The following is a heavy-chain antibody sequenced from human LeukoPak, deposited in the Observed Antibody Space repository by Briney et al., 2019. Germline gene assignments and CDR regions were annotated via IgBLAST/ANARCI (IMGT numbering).Heavy chain of an antibody. V-gene: IGHV3-74*01. Sequence: GGSLRLSSAASGFPFSNYWMHWVRQAPGKGLVWVSRIHSDGSSTTYADSVKGRFTISRDNAKNTLYLQMNSLRAEDTALYYCARASLWFGDHDAFDIWGQGTMVTVSS. D-gene: IGHD3-10*01. CDR2: IHSDGSST. J-gene: IGHJ3*02. CDR3: ARASLWFGDHDAFDI. CDR1: GFPFSNYW.